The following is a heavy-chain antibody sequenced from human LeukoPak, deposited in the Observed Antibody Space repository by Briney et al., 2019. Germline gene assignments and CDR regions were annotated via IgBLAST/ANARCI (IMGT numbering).Heavy chain of an antibody. J-gene: IGHJ5*02. CDR2: ISGSGGST. CDR3: ASLLRYFDRSNWFDP. CDR1: GFTFSSYA. Sequence: PGGSLRLSCAASGFTFSSYAMSWVRQAPGKGLERVSAISGSGGSTYYADSVKGRFTISRDNSKNTLYLQMNSLRAEDTALYYCASLLRYFDRSNWFDPWGQGTLVTVSS. D-gene: IGHD3-9*01. V-gene: IGHV3-23*01.